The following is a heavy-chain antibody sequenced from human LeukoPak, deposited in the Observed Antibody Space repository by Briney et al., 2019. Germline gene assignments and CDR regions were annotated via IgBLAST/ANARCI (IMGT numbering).Heavy chain of an antibody. D-gene: IGHD2-2*02. Sequence: PGGSLRLSCAASGFTFSSYSMNWIRQAPGKGLEWVSSISSSSSYIYYADSVKGRFTISRDNAKNSLYLQMNSLRAEDTAVYYCARDVPYCSSTSCYTPDYWGQGTLVTVSS. CDR1: GFTFSSYS. J-gene: IGHJ4*02. CDR2: ISSSSSYI. CDR3: ARDVPYCSSTSCYTPDY. V-gene: IGHV3-21*01.